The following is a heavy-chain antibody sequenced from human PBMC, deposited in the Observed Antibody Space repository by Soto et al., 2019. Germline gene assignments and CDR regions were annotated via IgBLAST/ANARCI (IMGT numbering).Heavy chain of an antibody. J-gene: IGHJ4*02. CDR1: GFNIPDYG. D-gene: IGHD1-1*01. V-gene: IGHV3-23*01. CDR3: TRWNGFGDS. Sequence: EVQLLESGGGSVQPGGSLKLSCGASGFNIPDYGVTWVRQPPGKGLEWVSGFTGGDGKAFYADSVRGRFTLSREDSRNMVYLQMDSMRVEDTAVYYGTRWNGFGDSWGQGTLVTVAS. CDR2: FTGGDGKA.